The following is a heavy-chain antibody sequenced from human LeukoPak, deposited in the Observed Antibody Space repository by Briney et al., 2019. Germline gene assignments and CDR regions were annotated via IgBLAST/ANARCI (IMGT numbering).Heavy chain of an antibody. J-gene: IGHJ5*02. CDR2: INPSGGST. CDR1: GYTFTSYY. CDR3: ARGRGGYCSSTSCQNWFDP. Sequence: ASVKVSCKASGYTFTSYYMHWVRQAPGQGLEWMGIINPSGGSTSYAQKFQGRVTMTRDTSTSTVYMELSSLRSEDTAVYYCARGRGGYCSSTSCQNWFDPWGQGTLVTVSS. D-gene: IGHD2-2*01. V-gene: IGHV1-46*01.